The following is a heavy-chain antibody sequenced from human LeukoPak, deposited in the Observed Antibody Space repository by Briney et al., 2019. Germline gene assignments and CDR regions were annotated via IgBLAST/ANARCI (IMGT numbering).Heavy chain of an antibody. CDR1: GGSFSGYY. V-gene: IGHV4-34*09. D-gene: IGHD6-13*01. CDR3: ARETVADSSSWQSADY. Sequence: SETLSLTCAVYGGSFSGYYWSWIRQPPGKGLEWIGEINHSGSTNYNPSLKSRVTISVDTSKNQFSLKLSSVTAADTAVYYCARETVADSSSWQSADYWGQGTLVTVSS. CDR2: INHSGST. J-gene: IGHJ4*02.